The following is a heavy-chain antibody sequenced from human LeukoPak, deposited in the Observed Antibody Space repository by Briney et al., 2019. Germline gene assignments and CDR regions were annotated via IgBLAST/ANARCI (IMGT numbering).Heavy chain of an antibody. J-gene: IGHJ4*02. Sequence: SEPLSLTCAVYGGSFSGYYWSWIRQPPGKVLEWIGEINRGGSTNYDASLKSRVTISVDTSKNQVSLKLSSVTAADTAVYYCARGPPAYVSSSSRKVTRKYYFDYWGQGTLVTVSS. CDR3: ARGPPAYVSSSSRKVTRKYYFDY. D-gene: IGHD6-6*01. V-gene: IGHV4-34*01. CDR2: INRGGST. CDR1: GGSFSGYY.